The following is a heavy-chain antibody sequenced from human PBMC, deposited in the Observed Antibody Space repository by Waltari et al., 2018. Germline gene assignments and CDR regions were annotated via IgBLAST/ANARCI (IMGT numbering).Heavy chain of an antibody. Sequence: QVQLQESGPGLVKSSETLSLTCTVSGESLSSSDWWTWGRQSPGKGLEGIGEISHSGDTDYPPSLKGRVTISADRSRNQFSLNLNSVTAADTAVYYCARARYFGLLFAWFDPWGQGTLVTVSS. D-gene: IGHD2-21*02. CDR2: ISHSGDT. CDR3: ARARYFGLLFAWFDP. J-gene: IGHJ5*02. CDR1: GESLSSSDW. V-gene: IGHV4-4*02.